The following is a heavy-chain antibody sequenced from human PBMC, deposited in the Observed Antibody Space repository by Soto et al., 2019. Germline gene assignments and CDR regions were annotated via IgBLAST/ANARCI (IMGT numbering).Heavy chain of an antibody. J-gene: IGHJ4*02. D-gene: IGHD1-26*01. V-gene: IGHV3-9*01. CDR2: ISWNSGTI. CDR1: GFTIADFG. CDR3: VKGRGSGSFLFAS. Sequence: EVQLVESGGGFVQPGRSLRLSCAASGFTIADFGMHWVRQVTGKGLEWVSGISWNSGTIDYADSVKGRFTISKDSPKNSLYLPMNSLRPEDTAFYYCVKGRGSGSFLFASWGQGTLVTVSS.